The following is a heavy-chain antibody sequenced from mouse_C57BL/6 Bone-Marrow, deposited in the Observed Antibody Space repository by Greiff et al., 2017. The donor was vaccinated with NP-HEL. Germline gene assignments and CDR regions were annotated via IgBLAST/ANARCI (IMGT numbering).Heavy chain of an antibody. J-gene: IGHJ2*01. V-gene: IGHV1-15*01. CDR2: IDPETGGT. CDR1: GYTFTDYE. Sequence: VQLQQSGAELVRPGASVTLSCKASGYTFTDYEMHWVKQTPVHGLEWIGAIDPETGGTAYNQKFKGKAILTADKSSSTAYMELSSLTSEDSAVYYCTRDDDGYYDDYWGQGTTLTVSS. D-gene: IGHD2-3*01. CDR3: TRDDDGYYDDY.